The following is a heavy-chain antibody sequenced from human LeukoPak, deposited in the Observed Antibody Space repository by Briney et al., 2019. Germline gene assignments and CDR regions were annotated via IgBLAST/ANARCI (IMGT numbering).Heavy chain of an antibody. J-gene: IGHJ6*02. V-gene: IGHV1-69*01. CDR2: IIPIFGTA. CDR3: ARDGITMVRGVIRTMDV. D-gene: IGHD3-10*01. CDR1: GGTFSSYA. Sequence: SVKVSCKASGGTFSSYAISWVRQAPGQGLEWMGGIIPIFGTANYAQKFQGRVTITADESTSTAYMELSSLRSEDTAVYYCARDGITMVRGVIRTMDVWGQGTTVTVSS.